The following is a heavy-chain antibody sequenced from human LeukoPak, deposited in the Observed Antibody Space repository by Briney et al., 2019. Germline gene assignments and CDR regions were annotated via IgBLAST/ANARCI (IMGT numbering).Heavy chain of an antibody. V-gene: IGHV4-34*09. CDR2: INHSGST. D-gene: IGHD3-22*01. J-gene: IGHJ4*02. CDR1: GGSFSGYY. Sequence: SETLSLTCAVYGGSFSGYYWSWIRQPPGKGLEWIGEINHSGSTNYNPSLKSRVTISVDTSKNQFSLKLSSVTAADTAVYYCARDAYYYDSSGYYYVDYWGQGTLVTVSS. CDR3: ARDAYYYDSSGYYYVDY.